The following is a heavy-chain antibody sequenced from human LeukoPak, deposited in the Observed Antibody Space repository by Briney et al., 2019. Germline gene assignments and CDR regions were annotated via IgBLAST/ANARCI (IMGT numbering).Heavy chain of an antibody. CDR1: GGSFSGYY. Sequence: SETLSLTCAVYGGSFSGYYWSWIRQPPGKGLEWIGEINHSGSTNYNPSLKSRVTISVDTSKNQFSLKLSSVTAADTAVYYCARHPRDIEWELLFDYWGQGTLVTVSS. CDR3: ARHPRDIEWELLFDY. V-gene: IGHV4-34*01. CDR2: INHSGST. J-gene: IGHJ4*02. D-gene: IGHD1-26*01.